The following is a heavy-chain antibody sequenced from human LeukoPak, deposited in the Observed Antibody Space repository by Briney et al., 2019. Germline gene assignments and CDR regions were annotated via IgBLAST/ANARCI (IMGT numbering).Heavy chain of an antibody. CDR2: IYTSGST. D-gene: IGHD4-17*01. J-gene: IGHJ4*02. Sequence: GGSLRLSCAASGFTVSSNHMSWVRQAPGKGLEWVSVIYTSGSTYYADSVQGRFTISSDNSKNTLYLQMNSPRADDTAVYYCAREEGPLRKGDFWGQGALVTVSS. V-gene: IGHV3-53*01. CDR3: AREEGPLRKGDF. CDR1: GFTVSSNH.